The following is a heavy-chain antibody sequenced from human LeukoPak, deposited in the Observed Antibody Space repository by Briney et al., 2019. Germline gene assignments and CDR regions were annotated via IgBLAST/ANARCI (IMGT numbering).Heavy chain of an antibody. D-gene: IGHD1-14*01. V-gene: IGHV3-7*01. J-gene: IGHJ3*02. Sequence: GGSLRLSCAASGFTFSSYWMSWVRQAPGKGLEWVANIKQDGSEKYYVDSVKGRFTISRDNAKNSLYLQMNSLRAEDTAVYYCASKHISQGHGAFDIWGQGTMVTVSS. CDR1: GFTFSSYW. CDR2: IKQDGSEK. CDR3: ASKHISQGHGAFDI.